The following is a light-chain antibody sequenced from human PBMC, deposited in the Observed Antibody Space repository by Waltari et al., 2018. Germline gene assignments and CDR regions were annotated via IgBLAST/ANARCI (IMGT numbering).Light chain of an antibody. Sequence: EILMTQSPVALSVSVGERASLSCRASQNVSVNLAWYQQRPGQAPALLIYGVSIRAPGVPDRFSGGGSATEFTLSINDLQSSDSAVYYCQQYMNWPPGYSFGQGTKVEIK. J-gene: IGKJ2*03. CDR2: GVS. V-gene: IGKV3-15*01. CDR3: QQYMNWPPGYS. CDR1: QNVSVN.